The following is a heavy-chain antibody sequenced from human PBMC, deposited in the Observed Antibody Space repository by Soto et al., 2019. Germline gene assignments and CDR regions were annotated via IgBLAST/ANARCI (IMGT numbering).Heavy chain of an antibody. CDR3: AKDRSTYYLVPPFDP. V-gene: IGHV3-23*01. CDR1: GFTFSSYA. Sequence: GSLRLSCAASGFTFSSYAMHWVRQAPGKGLEYVSAISGSGGSTYYADSVKGRFTISRDNSKNTLYLQMNSLRAEDTAVYYCAKDRSTYYLVPPFDPWGQGTLVTVSS. CDR2: ISGSGGST. D-gene: IGHD3-10*01. J-gene: IGHJ5*02.